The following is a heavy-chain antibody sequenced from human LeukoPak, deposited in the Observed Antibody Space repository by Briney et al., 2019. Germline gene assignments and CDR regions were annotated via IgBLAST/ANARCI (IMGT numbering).Heavy chain of an antibody. J-gene: IGHJ4*02. CDR1: GFNFRNYG. D-gene: IGHD4-17*01. CDR3: AIDKIDRDYVTPFVY. V-gene: IGHV3-30*03. Sequence: GGSLRLSCAASGFNFRNYGIHCVRQAPGKGLDWVAVISHDGSQTYYTDSAKGRFTVSRDNSKNTMYLQLNSLRVEDTAMYFCAIDKIDRDYVTPFVYWGQGTLVTVSS. CDR2: ISHDGSQT.